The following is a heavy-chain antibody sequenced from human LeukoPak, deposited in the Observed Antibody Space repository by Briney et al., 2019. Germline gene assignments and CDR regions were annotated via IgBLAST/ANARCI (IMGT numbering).Heavy chain of an antibody. D-gene: IGHD3-9*01. Sequence: GASVKVSCKASGYTFTSYGISWVRQAPGQGIEWMGWISAYNGNTNYAQKLQGRVTMTTDTSTSTAYMELRSLRSDDTAVYYCARAAEDYYDILTGYGDYWGQGTLVTVSS. J-gene: IGHJ4*02. CDR3: ARAAEDYYDILTGYGDY. V-gene: IGHV1-18*01. CDR1: GYTFTSYG. CDR2: ISAYNGNT.